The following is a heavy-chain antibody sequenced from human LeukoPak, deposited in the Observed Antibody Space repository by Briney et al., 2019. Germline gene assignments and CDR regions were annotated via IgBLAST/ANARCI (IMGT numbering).Heavy chain of an antibody. V-gene: IGHV4-39*07. CDR1: GGSISSSSYY. CDR3: ASGAGYSFDY. Sequence: SETLSLTCTVSGGSISSSSYYWGWIRQPPGKGLEWIGSIYYSGSTYYNPSLKSRVTISVDTSKNQFSLKLSSVTAADTAVYYCASGAGYSFDYWGQGALVIVSS. J-gene: IGHJ4*02. CDR2: IYYSGST. D-gene: IGHD4-11*01.